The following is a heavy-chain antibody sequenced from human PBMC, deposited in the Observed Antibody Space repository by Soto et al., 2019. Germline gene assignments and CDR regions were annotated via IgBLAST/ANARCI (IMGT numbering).Heavy chain of an antibody. D-gene: IGHD2-8*02. CDR2: INTYNGNT. V-gene: IGHV1-18*01. Sequence: QVQLVQSGAEVKNPGASVKVSCKASGYTFTRYGIGWARQAPGQGLEWMGWINTYNGNTNYAQNVQGRVTLTTNTSTSTAYMELRGLRCNDTAIYYWAVVDVYVTPSQQDVWGQGTTVIVSS. CDR3: AVVDVYVTPSQQDV. J-gene: IGHJ6*02. CDR1: GYTFTRYG.